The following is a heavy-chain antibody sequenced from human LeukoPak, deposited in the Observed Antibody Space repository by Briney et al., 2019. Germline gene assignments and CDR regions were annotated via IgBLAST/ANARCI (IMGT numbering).Heavy chain of an antibody. Sequence: SQTLSLTCTVSGGSISSGGYYWSWIRQHPGKGLEWIGYIYYSGSTYYNPSLKSRVTISVDTSKNQFSLKLSSVTAADTAVYYCARDHGGYSSPFDYWGQGTLVTVSP. V-gene: IGHV4-31*03. D-gene: IGHD5-18*01. J-gene: IGHJ4*02. CDR3: ARDHGGYSSPFDY. CDR2: IYYSGST. CDR1: GGSISSGGYY.